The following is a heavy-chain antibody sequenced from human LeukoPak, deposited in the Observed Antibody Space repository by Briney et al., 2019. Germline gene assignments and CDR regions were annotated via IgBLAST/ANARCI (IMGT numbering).Heavy chain of an antibody. CDR2: IYYSGST. CDR3: ARQHHYYDSSGYTGGMDV. J-gene: IGHJ6*02. D-gene: IGHD3-22*01. CDR1: GGSISSSSYY. Sequence: PSGTLSLTCTVSGGSISSSSYYWGWIRQPPGKGLEWIGSIYYSGSTHYNPSLKSRVTISVDTSKNQFSLKLSSVTAADAAVYYCARQHHYYDSSGYTGGMDVWGQGTTVTVPS. V-gene: IGHV4-39*01.